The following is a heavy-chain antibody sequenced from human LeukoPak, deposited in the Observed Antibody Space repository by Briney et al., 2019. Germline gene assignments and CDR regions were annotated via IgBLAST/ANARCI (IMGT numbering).Heavy chain of an antibody. Sequence: GGSLRLSCAASGFTFSSYAMHWVRQAPGKGLEWVAVISYDGSNKYYADSVKGRFTISRDNSKNTLYLQMNSLRAEDTAVYYCAKEPHLDDIDYWGQGTLVTVSS. CDR2: ISYDGSNK. CDR1: GFTFSSYA. V-gene: IGHV3-30-3*01. D-gene: IGHD1-1*01. J-gene: IGHJ4*02. CDR3: AKEPHLDDIDY.